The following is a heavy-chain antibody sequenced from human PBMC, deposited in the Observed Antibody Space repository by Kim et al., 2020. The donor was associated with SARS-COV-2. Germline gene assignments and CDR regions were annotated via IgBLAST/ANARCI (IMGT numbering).Heavy chain of an antibody. V-gene: IGHV4-59*01. Sequence: TNYNPSLKSRVTISVDTSKNQFSLKLNSVTAADTAVYYCAREIAEAGLDYWGQGTLVTVSS. D-gene: IGHD6-13*01. CDR2: T. J-gene: IGHJ4*02. CDR3: AREIAEAGLDY.